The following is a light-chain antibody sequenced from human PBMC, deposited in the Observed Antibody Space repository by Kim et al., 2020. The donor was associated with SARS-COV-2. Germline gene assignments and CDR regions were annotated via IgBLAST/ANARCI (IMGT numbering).Light chain of an antibody. CDR3: QSYDSSLSGSGV. V-gene: IGLV1-40*01. CDR1: SSNIGAVYD. Sequence: VTLSGTGTSSNIGAVYDVHCYQQLPGTAPKLLIYGNSNRPSGVPDRFSGSKSGTSASLAITGLQAEDEADYYCQSYDSSLSGSGVFGTGTKVTVL. J-gene: IGLJ1*01. CDR2: GNS.